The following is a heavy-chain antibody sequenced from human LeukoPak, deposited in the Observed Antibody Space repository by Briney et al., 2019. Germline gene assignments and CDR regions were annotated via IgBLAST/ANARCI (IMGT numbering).Heavy chain of an antibody. CDR3: AKVHLDEWELPTTYYFDY. CDR1: GFTFSSYD. CDR2: ISCSGGST. Sequence: GGSLRLSCAASGFTFSSYDMSWVRQPPGKGLEWVWAISCSGGSTYYADPVKGRFTISRDNSKNTLYLQMNSLRAEDTAVYYCAKVHLDEWELPTTYYFDYWGQGTLVTVSS. J-gene: IGHJ4*02. D-gene: IGHD1-26*01. V-gene: IGHV3-23*01.